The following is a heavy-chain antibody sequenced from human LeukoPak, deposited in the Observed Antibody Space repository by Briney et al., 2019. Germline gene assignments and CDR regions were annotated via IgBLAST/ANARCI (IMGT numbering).Heavy chain of an antibody. CDR3: AKISQAAAAGTDY. Sequence: PGGSLRLSCAASGFTFSSYEMNWVRQAPGKGLEWVSSISSSSSYIYYADSVKGRFTISRDNSKNTLYLQMNSLRAEDTAVYYCAKISQAAAAGTDYWGQGTLVTVSS. V-gene: IGHV3-21*01. CDR1: GFTFSSYE. J-gene: IGHJ4*02. D-gene: IGHD6-13*01. CDR2: ISSSSSYI.